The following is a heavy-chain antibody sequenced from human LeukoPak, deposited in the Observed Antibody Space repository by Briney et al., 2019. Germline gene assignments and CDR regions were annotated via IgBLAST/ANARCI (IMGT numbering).Heavy chain of an antibody. V-gene: IGHV3-11*04. CDR2: ITNSGSTT. CDR1: GFTFSDYY. J-gene: IGHJ4*02. Sequence: GGSLRLSCVASGFTFSDYYMSWIRQAPGKGLEWISYITNSGSTTFYADSVKGRFTISRDNAKNSLYLQMNSLRAEDTAVYYCARDGSFSEQAIDYWGQGTLVTVSS. CDR3: ARDGSFSEQAIDY. D-gene: IGHD1/OR15-1a*01.